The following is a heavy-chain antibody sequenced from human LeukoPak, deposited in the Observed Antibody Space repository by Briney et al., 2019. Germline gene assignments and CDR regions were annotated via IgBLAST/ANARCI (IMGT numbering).Heavy chain of an antibody. D-gene: IGHD4-23*01. CDR1: GFTFISYA. J-gene: IGHJ6*02. Sequence: PGGSLRLSCAASGFTFISYAMTWVRQAPGKGLEWVSVIYSGGSTYYADSVKGRFTISRDNSKNTLYLQMNSLRAEDTAVYYCARESGGYSGAYYYYGMDVWGQGTTVTVSS. CDR2: IYSGGST. V-gene: IGHV3-53*01. CDR3: ARESGGYSGAYYYYGMDV.